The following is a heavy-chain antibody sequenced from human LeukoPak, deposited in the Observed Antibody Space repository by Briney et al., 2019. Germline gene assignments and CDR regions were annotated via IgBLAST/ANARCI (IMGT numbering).Heavy chain of an antibody. Sequence: SVKVSCKASGGTFSSYAISWVRQAPGQGLEWMGGIIPIFGTANYAQKFQGRVTITTDESTSTAYMELSSLRSEDTAVYYCARDSGYCSSTSCYTAYNWFDPWGQGTLVTVSS. D-gene: IGHD2-2*02. CDR1: GGTFSSYA. J-gene: IGHJ5*02. V-gene: IGHV1-69*05. CDR2: IIPIFGTA. CDR3: ARDSGYCSSTSCYTAYNWFDP.